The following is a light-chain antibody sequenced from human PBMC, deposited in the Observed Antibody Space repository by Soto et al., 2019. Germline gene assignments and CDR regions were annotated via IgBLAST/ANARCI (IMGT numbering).Light chain of an antibody. J-gene: IGLJ2*01. CDR1: SSDIGSYNY. CDR3: SSYTFCSTLVV. CDR2: GVS. V-gene: IGLV2-14*03. Sequence: QSALTQPASVSGSPGQSITISCTGTSSDIGSYNYVSWYQQLPGKVPKLMIYGVSNRPSGVSNRFSGSKSGNTASLTISGLQAEDEADYYCSSYTFCSTLVVFGGGTKVTVL.